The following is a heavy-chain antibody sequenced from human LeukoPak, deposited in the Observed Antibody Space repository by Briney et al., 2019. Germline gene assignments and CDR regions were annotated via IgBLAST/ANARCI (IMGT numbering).Heavy chain of an antibody. Sequence: PSETLSLTCTVSGSSINSYYWTWIRQPPGKGLEWIGNIYNSGNTNYNPSLKSRVTISVDTSKNQFSLKLNSVTAADTAVYYCARESGSYLWRSWLNPWGQGTLVTVSS. D-gene: IGHD3-16*01. CDR2: IYNSGNT. CDR1: GSSINSYY. J-gene: IGHJ5*02. V-gene: IGHV4-59*01. CDR3: ARESGSYLWRSWLNP.